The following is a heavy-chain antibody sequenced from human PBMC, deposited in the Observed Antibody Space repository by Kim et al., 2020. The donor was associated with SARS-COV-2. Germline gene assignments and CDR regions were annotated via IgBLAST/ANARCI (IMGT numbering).Heavy chain of an antibody. J-gene: IGHJ4*02. CDR1: GFTFSSYW. V-gene: IGHV3-74*01. D-gene: IGHD6-19*01. Sequence: GGTLRLSCAASGFTFSSYWMHWVRQAPGKGLVWVSRINCDGSSTSYADSVKGRFSISRDNAKNTLYLQMNSLRAEDTAVYYCARVLAVTGTGGYNWGQGILVTVSS. CDR2: INCDGSST. CDR3: ARVLAVTGTGGYN.